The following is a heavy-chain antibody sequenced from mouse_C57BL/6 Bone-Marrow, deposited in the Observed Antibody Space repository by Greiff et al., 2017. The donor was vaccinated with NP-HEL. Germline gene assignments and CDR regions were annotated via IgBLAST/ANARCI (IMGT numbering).Heavy chain of an antibody. V-gene: IGHV5-17*01. CDR2: ISSGSSTI. CDR3: ARRYRGLYYYAMDY. CDR1: GFTFSDYG. Sequence: DVKLVESGGGLVKPGGSLKLSCAASGFTFSDYGMHWVRQAPEKGLEWVAYISSGSSTIYYADTVKGRFIISRDNAKNTLFLQMTSLRSEDTAMYYCARRYRGLYYYAMDYWGQGTSVTVSS. D-gene: IGHD2-12*01. J-gene: IGHJ4*01.